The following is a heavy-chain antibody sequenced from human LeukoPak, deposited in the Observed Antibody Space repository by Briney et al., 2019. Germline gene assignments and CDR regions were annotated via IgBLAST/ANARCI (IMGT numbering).Heavy chain of an antibody. V-gene: IGHV4-59*01. CDR3: ARHRGDLITSYNYLGP. Sequence: PSETLSLTCTVSGGSLGNYYWSWIRQPPGQGVGWVGYFYYTGYTTYNPSLKSRVTISVDMSQNNFSLILTSVTAADTAVYYCARHRGDLITSYNYLGPWGQGTLVTVSS. CDR2: FYYTGYT. CDR1: GGSLGNYY. J-gene: IGHJ5*02. D-gene: IGHD3-10*01.